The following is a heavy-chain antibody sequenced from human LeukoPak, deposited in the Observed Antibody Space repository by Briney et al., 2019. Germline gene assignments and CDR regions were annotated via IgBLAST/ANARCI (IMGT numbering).Heavy chain of an antibody. CDR3: AREGYCGGDCYDS. CDR2: IYYSGST. Sequence: SETLSLTCTVSGGSISSGGYSWSWIRQHPGKGLEWIGYIYYSGSTYYNPSLRSRVTISVDTSKNQSSLKLSSVTAADTAVYYCAREGYCGGDCYDSWGQGTLVTVSS. V-gene: IGHV4-31*03. J-gene: IGHJ4*02. D-gene: IGHD2-15*01. CDR1: GGSISSGGYS.